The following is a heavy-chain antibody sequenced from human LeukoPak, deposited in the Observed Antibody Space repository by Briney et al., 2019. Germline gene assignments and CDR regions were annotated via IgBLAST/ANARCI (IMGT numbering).Heavy chain of an antibody. V-gene: IGHV4-34*01. CDR3: ARGRWYYGSGSYLDY. Sequence: PSETLSLTCVVYGGSFSGYYWSWIRQPPGKGLEWIGEINHSGSTNYNPSLKSRVTISVDTSKNQFSLKLSSVTAADTAVYYCARGRWYYGSGSYLDYWGQGTLVTVSS. J-gene: IGHJ4*02. D-gene: IGHD3-10*01. CDR2: INHSGST. CDR1: GGSFSGYY.